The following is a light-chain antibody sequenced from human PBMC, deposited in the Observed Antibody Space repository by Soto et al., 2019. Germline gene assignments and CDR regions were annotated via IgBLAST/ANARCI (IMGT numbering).Light chain of an antibody. J-gene: IGKJ1*01. CDR2: DAS. Sequence: DIQMTQSPSTLSASVGDRVTITCRASQSVSSWLAWYQQKPGKAPKVLIYDASSLKSGVPSRFSGSGSGTEFTLTISSLQPDDLATYYCQQYNRYSRTFGQGTKVDI. CDR3: QQYNRYSRT. V-gene: IGKV1-5*01. CDR1: QSVSSW.